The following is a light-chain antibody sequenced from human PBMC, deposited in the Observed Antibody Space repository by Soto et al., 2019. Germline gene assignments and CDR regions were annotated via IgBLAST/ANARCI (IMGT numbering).Light chain of an antibody. CDR2: ATS. J-gene: IGKJ4*01. V-gene: IGKV1-27*01. CDR1: QDISTS. Sequence: DIQMTQSPSSLSASVGDRVTITCRASQDISTSLAWYQQKPGEVPKVLIYATSILQSGVPARFSGSGSGTDFTLTISSLQPEDVANYYCQNYHSAPLTGGGGTKVEI. CDR3: QNYHSAPLT.